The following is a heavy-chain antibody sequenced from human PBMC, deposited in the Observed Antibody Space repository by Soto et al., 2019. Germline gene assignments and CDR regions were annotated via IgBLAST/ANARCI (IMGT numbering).Heavy chain of an antibody. J-gene: IGHJ4*01. V-gene: IGHV1-69*01. CDR3: ARGVVTMTLTEWDY. CDR2: TIPMFGTP. CDR1: GGPFRTFG. Sequence: ASVKVSCKSSGGPFRTFGISWVRQAPGQGLEWVGGTIPMFGTPNYAPRFQDRVTIIADDSTSTVYRGLKGLRYDDTAVYFCARGVVTMTLTEWDYWGQGTLATV. D-gene: IGHD3-3*01.